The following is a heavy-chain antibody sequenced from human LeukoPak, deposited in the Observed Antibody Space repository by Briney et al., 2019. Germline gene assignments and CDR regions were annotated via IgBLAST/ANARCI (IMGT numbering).Heavy chain of an antibody. CDR3: EILAYCGGDCSSSQYYFDY. D-gene: IGHD2-21*02. J-gene: IGHJ4*02. CDR2: IDPNSGGT. CDR1: GDTFTGYY. V-gene: IGHV1-2*02. Sequence: ASVKVSCKASGDTFTGYYMHWVRQAPGQGLEWMGWIDPNSGGTNYAQKFQGRVTMTRDTSISTAYMELSRLRSDDTAVYYCEILAYCGGDCSSSQYYFDYWGQGTLVTVSS.